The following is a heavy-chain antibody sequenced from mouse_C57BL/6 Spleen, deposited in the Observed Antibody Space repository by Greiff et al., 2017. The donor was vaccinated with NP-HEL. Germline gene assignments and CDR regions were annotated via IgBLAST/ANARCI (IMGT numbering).Heavy chain of an antibody. V-gene: IGHV1-85*01. CDR2: IYPRVGST. Sequence: QVQLQQSGPELVKPGASVKLSCKASGYTFTSYDINWVKQRPGQGLEWIGWIYPRVGSTKYTAKFKGKATLTVDTSSSTAYMELHSLTSEDSAVYFCARSGTTVVGYFDYWGQGTTLTVSS. CDR3: ARSGTTVVGYFDY. CDR1: GYTFTSYD. J-gene: IGHJ2*01. D-gene: IGHD1-1*01.